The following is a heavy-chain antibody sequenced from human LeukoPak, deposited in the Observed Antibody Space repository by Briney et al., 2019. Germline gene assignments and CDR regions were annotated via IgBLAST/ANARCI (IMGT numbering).Heavy chain of an antibody. J-gene: IGHJ4*02. Sequence: GGSLRPSCVVAGFDFSLSTMTCVRLPPGKWPEWVDKRNEDGTEIEYVDSAKGRFTISRDNAKSTLYLQMNSLRVEDTAVYCCAKGGAPRGRFENWGQGTLVTVSS. CDR3: AKGGAPRGRFEN. V-gene: IGHV3-7*01. CDR1: GFDFSLST. CDR2: RNEDGTEI.